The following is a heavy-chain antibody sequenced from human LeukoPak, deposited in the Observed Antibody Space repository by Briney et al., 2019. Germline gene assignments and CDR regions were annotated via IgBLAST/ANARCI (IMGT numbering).Heavy chain of an antibody. D-gene: IGHD2-2*01. Sequence: GASVKVSCKASGYTFTSYYMHWVRQAPGQGLEWMGIINPSGGSTSYAQKFQGRVTMTRDTSTSTVYMELSSLRSVDTAVYYCAKGPYCSSTSCYEAAYWGQGTLVTVSS. CDR1: GYTFTSYY. V-gene: IGHV1-46*01. CDR3: AKGPYCSSTSCYEAAY. CDR2: INPSGGST. J-gene: IGHJ4*02.